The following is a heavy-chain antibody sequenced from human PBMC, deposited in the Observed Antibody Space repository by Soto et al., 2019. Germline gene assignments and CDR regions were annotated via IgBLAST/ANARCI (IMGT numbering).Heavy chain of an antibody. D-gene: IGHD2-2*01. CDR3: GAGQYFSDY. Sequence: QVQLVESGGGVVQPGRSLRLSCAASGFTFSSYGMHWVRQAPGKGLEWVALISVDGSNTYYADSLKGRFTISRDNSPNTLYLQMHSLRAEDTSLYYCGAGQYFSDYWGQGALVTVSS. J-gene: IGHJ4*02. V-gene: IGHV3-30*03. CDR2: ISVDGSNT. CDR1: GFTFSSYG.